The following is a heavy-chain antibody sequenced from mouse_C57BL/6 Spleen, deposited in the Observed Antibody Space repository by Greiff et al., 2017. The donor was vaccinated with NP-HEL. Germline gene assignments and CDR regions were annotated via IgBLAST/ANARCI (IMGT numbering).Heavy chain of an antibody. CDR3: AGELRLLSWCFDD. J-gene: IGHJ1*03. CDR1: GYTFTDHT. Sequence: QVQLQQSDAELVKPGASVKISCKASGYTFTDHTIHWMKQRPEQGLEWIGYIYPRDGSTKYNEKFKGKATLTADKSSSTASMQLNRLTYEYSAVEFCAGELRLLSWCFDDWGKGTTVTVSS. CDR2: IYPRDGST. D-gene: IGHD6-1*01. V-gene: IGHV1-78*01.